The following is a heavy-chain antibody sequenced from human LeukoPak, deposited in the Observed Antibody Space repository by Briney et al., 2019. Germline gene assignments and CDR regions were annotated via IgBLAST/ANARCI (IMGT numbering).Heavy chain of an antibody. Sequence: SETLSLTCTVSGGSISSSSYYWGWIRQPPGKGLEWIGSIDYSGSTYYNPSLKSRVTISVDTSKNQFSLKLRSVTAADTAVYYCARRITGTTSDSFDYWGQGTLVTVSS. V-gene: IGHV4-39*01. CDR3: ARRITGTTSDSFDY. CDR2: IDYSGST. CDR1: GGSISSSSYY. J-gene: IGHJ4*02. D-gene: IGHD1-20*01.